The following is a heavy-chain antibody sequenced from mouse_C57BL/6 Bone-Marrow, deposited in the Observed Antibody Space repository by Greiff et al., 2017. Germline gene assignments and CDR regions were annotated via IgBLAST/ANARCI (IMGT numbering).Heavy chain of an antibody. V-gene: IGHV5-6*01. CDR1: GFTFSSYG. CDR2: ISSGGSYN. J-gene: IGHJ3*01. D-gene: IGHD1-1*02. Sequence: EVKLVESGGDLVKPGGSLKLSCAASGFTFSSYGMSWVRQTPDKRLEWVATISSGGSYNYYPDSVKGRFTISRDNAKNTLCLQMSSLKSEETAMYYCARMVVAGFAYWGQGTLVTVSA. CDR3: ARMVVAGFAY.